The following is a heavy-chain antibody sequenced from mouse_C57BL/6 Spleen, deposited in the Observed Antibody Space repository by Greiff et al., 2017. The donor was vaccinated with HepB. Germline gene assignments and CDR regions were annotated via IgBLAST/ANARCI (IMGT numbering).Heavy chain of an antibody. CDR1: GYAFTNYL. V-gene: IGHV1-54*01. CDR2: INPGSGGT. J-gene: IGHJ4*01. D-gene: IGHD3-2*02. Sequence: QVHVKQSGAELVRPGTSVKVSCKASGYAFTNYLIEWVKQRPGQGLEWIGVINPGSGGTNYNEKFKGKATLTADKSSSTAYMQLSSLTSEDSAVYFCARPLAQATSYYAMDYWGQGTSVTVSS. CDR3: ARPLAQATSYYAMDY.